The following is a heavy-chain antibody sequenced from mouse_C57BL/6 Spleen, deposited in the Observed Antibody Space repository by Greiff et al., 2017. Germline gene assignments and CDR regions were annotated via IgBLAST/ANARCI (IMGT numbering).Heavy chain of an antibody. V-gene: IGHV1-81*01. CDR2: IYPRSGNT. CDR1: GYTFTSYG. D-gene: IGHD2-4*01. Sequence: VQLQQSGAELARPGASVKLSCKASGYTFTSYGISWVKQRTGQGLEWIGEIYPRSGNTYYNEKFKGKATLTADKSSSTAYMGLRSLTSEDSAVYVCARPYDYDSAYWGQGTLVTVSA. CDR3: ARPYDYDSAY. J-gene: IGHJ3*01.